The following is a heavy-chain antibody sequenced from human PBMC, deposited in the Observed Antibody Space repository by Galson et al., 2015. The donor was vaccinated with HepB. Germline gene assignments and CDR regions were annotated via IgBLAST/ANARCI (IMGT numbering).Heavy chain of an antibody. D-gene: IGHD2-2*01. CDR3: ARASLPYQLLGTFDI. Sequence: SVKVSCKASGGTFSTYAITWVRQAPGQGLEWMGGIIPIFGTANYAQKFQDRVTITADESTTTAYMELSSLRSGDTAVYYCARASLPYQLLGTFDIWGQGTMSPSLQ. CDR1: GGTFSTYA. J-gene: IGHJ3*02. CDR2: IIPIFGTA. V-gene: IGHV1-69*13.